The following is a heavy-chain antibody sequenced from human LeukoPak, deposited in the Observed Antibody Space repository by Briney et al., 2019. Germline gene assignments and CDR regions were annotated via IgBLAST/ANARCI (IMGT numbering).Heavy chain of an antibody. J-gene: IGHJ4*02. CDR3: ARDPGVEEVVRLGGAERDY. Sequence: AGGSLRLSCAASGFTFSDYYMSWIRQAPGKGLEWVSYISSSGSTIYYADSVKGRFTISRDNAKNSLYLQMNSLRAEDTAVYYCARDPGVEEVVRLGGAERDYWGQGTLVTVSS. D-gene: IGHD3-16*01. CDR1: GFTFSDYY. CDR2: ISSSGSTI. V-gene: IGHV3-11*04.